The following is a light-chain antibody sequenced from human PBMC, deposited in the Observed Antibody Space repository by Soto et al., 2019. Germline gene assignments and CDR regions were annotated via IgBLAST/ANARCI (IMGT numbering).Light chain of an antibody. CDR1: SSDVGGYNY. CDR3: TSFTTISTWV. J-gene: IGLJ3*02. Sequence: QSVLTQPASVSGSPGQSITISCTGTSSDVGGYNYVSWFQQHPGKAPKLKIYEVSNRPSGVSNRFSGSKSGNTASLTISELQAEDEADYYCTSFTTISTWVFGGGTKVTVL. CDR2: EVS. V-gene: IGLV2-14*01.